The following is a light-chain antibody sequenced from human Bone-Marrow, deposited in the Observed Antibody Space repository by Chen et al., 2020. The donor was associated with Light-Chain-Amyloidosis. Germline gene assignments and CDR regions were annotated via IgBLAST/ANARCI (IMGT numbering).Light chain of an antibody. CDR1: HSLLHSDGRTY. V-gene: IGKV2D-29*01. CDR3: MPTIQLPRT. Sequence: DILMTQTPISLSVTPGQPASISCKSSHSLLHSDGRTYLFWFLQKPGQPPQLLMSEVSTRFSGVPDKFTGSWSGTHFTLTIRRVEAADVWIYYCMPTIQLPRTFGQGTKVEIK. J-gene: IGKJ1*01. CDR2: EVS.